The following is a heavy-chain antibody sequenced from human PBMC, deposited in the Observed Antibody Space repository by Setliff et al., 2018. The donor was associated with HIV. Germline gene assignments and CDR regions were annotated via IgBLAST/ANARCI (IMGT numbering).Heavy chain of an antibody. J-gene: IGHJ3*02. CDR2: ISRSTSNT. CDR3: AKDFSSPGALDI. V-gene: IGHV3-11*05. D-gene: IGHD2-2*01. Sequence: LRLSCAASGFTFSDYYMSWIRQAPGKGLEWISYISRSTSNTKYADSVKGRFTISRDNAKNSLYLQMNSLRAEDTAVYYCAKDFSSPGALDIWGQGTMVTVSS. CDR1: GFTFSDYY.